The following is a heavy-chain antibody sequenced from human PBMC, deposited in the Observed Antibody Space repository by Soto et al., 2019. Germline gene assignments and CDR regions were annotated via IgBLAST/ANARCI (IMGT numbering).Heavy chain of an antibody. CDR3: ARVVGALGHWFDP. CDR2: ISAYNYNT. D-gene: IGHD1-26*01. J-gene: IGHJ5*02. V-gene: IGHV1-18*01. CDR1: GYTFTSYG. Sequence: GASVKVSCKASGYTFTSYGPSWVRQAPGQGLEWMGRISAYNYNTNYAQKLQGRVTMTTDTSTSTAYMELRSLRSDDTAVYYCARVVGALGHWFDPWGQGTLVTVSS.